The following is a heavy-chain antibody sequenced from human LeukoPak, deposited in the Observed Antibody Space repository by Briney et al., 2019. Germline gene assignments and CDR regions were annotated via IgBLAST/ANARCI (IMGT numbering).Heavy chain of an antibody. CDR2: INHSGST. J-gene: IGHJ6*02. CDR3: SASSGSMGYYYGMDV. CDR1: GGSFSGYY. V-gene: IGHV4-34*01. Sequence: SETLSLTCAVYGGSFSGYYWSWIRQPPGKGLEWIGEINHSGSTNYNPSLKSRVTISVDTSKNQFSLKLSSVTAADTAVYYCSASSGSMGYYYGMDVWGQGTTVTVSS. D-gene: IGHD3-22*01.